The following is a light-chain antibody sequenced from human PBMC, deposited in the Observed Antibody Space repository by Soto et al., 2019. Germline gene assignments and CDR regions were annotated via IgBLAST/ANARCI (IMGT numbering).Light chain of an antibody. CDR3: QQYGRSPFT. CDR2: GPS. V-gene: IGKV3-20*01. Sequence: EIVLTQSPGTLSLSPGERATLSCRASQSVYSSYLAWYQQKPGQAPRLLIYGPSSRATGIPDRFSGSGSGTDLTLTISRLEPEDFAVYYCQQYGRSPFTFGPGTKVDIK. CDR1: QSVYSSY. J-gene: IGKJ3*01.